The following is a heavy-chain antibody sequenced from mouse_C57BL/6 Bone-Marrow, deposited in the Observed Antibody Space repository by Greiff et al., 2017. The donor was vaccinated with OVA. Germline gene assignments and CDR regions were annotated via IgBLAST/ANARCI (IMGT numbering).Heavy chain of an antibody. J-gene: IGHJ2*01. CDR1: GFTFTDYY. CDR3: ARYTGYRFDY. CDR2: IRNKANGYTT. V-gene: IGHV7-3*01. Sequence: EVKLMESGGGLVQPGGSLSLSCAASGFTFTDYYMSWVRQPPGKALEWLGFIRNKANGYTTEYSASVKGRFTISRDNSQSILYLQMNALRAEDSATYYCARYTGYRFDYWGQGTTLTVSS. D-gene: IGHD3-1*01.